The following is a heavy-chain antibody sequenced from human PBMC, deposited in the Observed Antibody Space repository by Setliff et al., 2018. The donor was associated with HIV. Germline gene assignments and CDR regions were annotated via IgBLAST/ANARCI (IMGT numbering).Heavy chain of an antibody. Sequence: PSETLSLTCAVYGGSLSGFYWTFIRQSPGKGLEWIGEVTHSGSTTYDPSLKSRITISVDTSKNQFSLKLTSVTAADMGVYYCATFFVSTATTQDYWGQGTLVTVSS. D-gene: IGHD4-17*01. CDR2: VTHSGST. V-gene: IGHV4-34*01. J-gene: IGHJ4*02. CDR3: ATFFVSTATTQDY. CDR1: GGSLSGFY.